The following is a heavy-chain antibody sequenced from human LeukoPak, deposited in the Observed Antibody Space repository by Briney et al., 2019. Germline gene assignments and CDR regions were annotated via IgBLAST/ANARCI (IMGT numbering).Heavy chain of an antibody. CDR3: VRGQWELLRYFDY. CDR1: GFTFSGHS. Sequence: PGGSLRLSCAASGFTFSGHSMNWVRQAPGKGLEWVSGISSSGTYMYYVDSVKGRFTISRDNAKNSVYLEMNSLRAEDTAVYYCVRGQWELLRYFDYWGQGTLVTVSS. J-gene: IGHJ4*02. D-gene: IGHD1-26*01. CDR2: ISSSGTYM. V-gene: IGHV3-21*01.